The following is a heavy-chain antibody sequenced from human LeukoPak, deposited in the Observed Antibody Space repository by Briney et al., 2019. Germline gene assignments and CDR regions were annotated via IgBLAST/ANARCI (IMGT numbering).Heavy chain of an antibody. CDR1: GYTLTELS. D-gene: IGHD1-26*01. J-gene: IGHJ4*02. Sequence: ASVTVSFTVSGYTLTELSMHWVRQAPGKGLEWMGGFDPEDGETIYAQKFQGRVTMTEDTSTDTAYMELSSLRSEDTAVYYCATGWRYSGSYNFDYWGQGTLVTVSS. CDR3: ATGWRYSGSYNFDY. V-gene: IGHV1-24*01. CDR2: FDPEDGET.